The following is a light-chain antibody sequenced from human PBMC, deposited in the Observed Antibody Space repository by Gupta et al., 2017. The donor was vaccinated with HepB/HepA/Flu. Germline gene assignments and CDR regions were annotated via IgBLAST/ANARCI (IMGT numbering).Light chain of an antibody. Sequence: DTQMTQSPSSLSASVGDRVTITCRASQSISSYLNWYQQKPGKAPKLLIYAASSLQSGVPSRFSGSGSGTDFTLTISRLQPEDFATYYCQQRYSTPRTFGQGTKVEIK. CDR1: QSISSY. J-gene: IGKJ1*01. CDR3: QQRYSTPRT. CDR2: AAS. V-gene: IGKV1-39*01.